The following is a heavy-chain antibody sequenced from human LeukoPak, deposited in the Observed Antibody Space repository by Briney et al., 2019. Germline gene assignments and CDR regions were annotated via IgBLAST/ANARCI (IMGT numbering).Heavy chain of an antibody. CDR3: ARGAIDG. D-gene: IGHD3-22*01. Sequence: GGSLRLSCATSGLTVSSDYMSWVRQAPGKGLEWVSLIYSGGDTHYADSVKGRFTISRDNSKNTLYLQMNSLRAEDTAVYYCARGAIDGWGQGTLVTVSS. CDR1: GLTVSSDY. J-gene: IGHJ4*02. CDR2: IYSGGDT. V-gene: IGHV3-53*01.